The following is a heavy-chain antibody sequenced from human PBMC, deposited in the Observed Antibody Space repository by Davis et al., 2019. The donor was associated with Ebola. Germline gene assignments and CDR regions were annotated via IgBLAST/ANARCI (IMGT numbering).Heavy chain of an antibody. V-gene: IGHV3-30*02. CDR1: GFTFSNYG. D-gene: IGHD3-16*01. CDR3: ARGISGGTVTLGD. CDR2: IPDDGVNK. Sequence: PGGSLRLSCAASGFTFSNYGMHWVRQAPGKGLEWVAFIPDDGVNKYHTDSVKGRFTISRDNSNNTLYLQMDTLRSEDTAVYHCARGISGGTVTLGDWGQGTLVTVSS. J-gene: IGHJ1*01.